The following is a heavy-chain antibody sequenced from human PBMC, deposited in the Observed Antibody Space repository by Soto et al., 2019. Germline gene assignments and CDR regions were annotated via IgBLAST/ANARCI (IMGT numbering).Heavy chain of an antibody. Sequence: QVQLVQSGAKVKKPGASVKVSCKTSGDTFSRSTISWVRQAPGQGLEWMGWISAYSGNVKYAWKFQDRVTMTTDTSTSTAYVELRSLRFDDTAVYYCAIANYGDDDYWGQGTLVTVSS. CDR3: AIANYGDDDY. V-gene: IGHV1-18*01. CDR1: GDTFSRST. D-gene: IGHD4-17*01. J-gene: IGHJ4*02. CDR2: ISAYSGNV.